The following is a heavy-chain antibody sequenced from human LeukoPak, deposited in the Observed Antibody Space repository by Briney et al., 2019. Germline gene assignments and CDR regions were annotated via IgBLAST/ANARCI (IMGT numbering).Heavy chain of an antibody. CDR3: AREAHYVEAQDY. CDR2: IYYSGST. CDR1: GGSISSSSYY. Sequence: SETLSLTCTVSGGSISSSSYYWGWIRQPPGKGLEWIGSIYYSGSTYYNPSLKSRVTISVDTSKNQFSLRLRSVTAADTAVYFCAREAHYVEAQDYWGQGTLVTVSS. D-gene: IGHD4-17*01. J-gene: IGHJ4*02. V-gene: IGHV4-39*01.